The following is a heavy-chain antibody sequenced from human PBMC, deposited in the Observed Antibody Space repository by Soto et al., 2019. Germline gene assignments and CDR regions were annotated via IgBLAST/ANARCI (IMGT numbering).Heavy chain of an antibody. CDR2: ISGGGGIR. CDR3: AKGCIVSGVLYFDL. Sequence: EVQLSESGGGLVQPGGSLRLSCAVSGFTFSDYAMSWVRQAPGKGLEWVSSISGGGGIRNYADSVKGRFTISRDNSKNTLYLQMNSLRAEDTALYYCAKGCIVSGVLYFDLWGRGTLVTVSS. V-gene: IGHV3-23*01. CDR1: GFTFSDYA. D-gene: IGHD3-22*01. J-gene: IGHJ2*01.